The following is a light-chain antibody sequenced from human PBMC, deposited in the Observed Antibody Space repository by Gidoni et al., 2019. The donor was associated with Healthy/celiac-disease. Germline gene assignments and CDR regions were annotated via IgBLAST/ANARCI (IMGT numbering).Light chain of an antibody. CDR2: TAS. Sequence: RVTITCRASQSISTYLNWYQQKPGKAPKFLIYTASTLQSGVPSRFSGSGSGTDFTLTISSLQPEDFATYYCQQRYTTPVTFGRGTRVEIK. CDR1: QSISTY. CDR3: QQRYTTPVT. J-gene: IGKJ5*01. V-gene: IGKV1-39*01.